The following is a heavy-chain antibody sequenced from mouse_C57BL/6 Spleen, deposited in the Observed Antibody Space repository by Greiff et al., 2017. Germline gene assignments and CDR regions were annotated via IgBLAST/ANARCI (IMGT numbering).Heavy chain of an antibody. Sequence: VQLQQSGPELVKPGASVKISCKASGYSFTGYYMNWVKQSPEKSLEWIGELNPSTGGTTYNQKFKAKATLTVDKSSSTAYMQLKSLTSEDSAVYYCARDGSSYGWFAYWGQGTLVTVSA. D-gene: IGHD1-1*01. CDR1: GYSFTGYY. CDR3: ARDGSSYGWFAY. J-gene: IGHJ3*01. CDR2: LNPSTGGT. V-gene: IGHV1-42*01.